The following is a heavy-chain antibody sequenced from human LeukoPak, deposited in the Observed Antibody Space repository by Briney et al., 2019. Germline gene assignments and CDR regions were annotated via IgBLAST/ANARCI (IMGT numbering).Heavy chain of an antibody. CDR2: IWYDGSNK. CDR3: AKGSSGWYGNAYYFDY. CDR1: GFTFSSYG. J-gene: IGHJ4*02. D-gene: IGHD6-19*01. Sequence: GGSLRLSCAASGFTFSSYGMHWVRQAPGKGLEWVGFIWYDGSNKYYADSVKGRFTISRDNSKNTLYLQMNSLRAEDTAVYYCAKGSSGWYGNAYYFDYWGQGTLVTVSS. V-gene: IGHV3-30*02.